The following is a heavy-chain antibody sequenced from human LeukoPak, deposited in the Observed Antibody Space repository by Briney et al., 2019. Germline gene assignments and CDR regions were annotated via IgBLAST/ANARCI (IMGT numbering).Heavy chain of an antibody. CDR1: GGSISSGGYY. Sequence: PSETLSLTCTVSGGSISSGGYYWSWIRQHPGKGLEWIGYIYYSGSTYYNPSLKSRVTISVDTSKNQFSLKLNSVTAADTAVYYCARGGGWRGSGGHGGDYYYYGMDVWGKGTTVTVSS. J-gene: IGHJ6*04. V-gene: IGHV4-31*03. CDR2: IYYSGST. CDR3: ARGGGWRGSGGHGGDYYYYGMDV. D-gene: IGHD3-10*01.